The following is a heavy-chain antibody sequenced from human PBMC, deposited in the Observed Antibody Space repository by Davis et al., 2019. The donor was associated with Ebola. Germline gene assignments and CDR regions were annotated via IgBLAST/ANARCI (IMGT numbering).Heavy chain of an antibody. CDR2: ITLNSGTT. Sequence: SLKISCAASGFTFDDYAMHWFRQAPGKGLEWVSGITLNSGTTAYADSVKGRFTISRDNAKDSLYLQMNSLRTEDTAFYYCAKDFYGSGSYIDAWGQGTLVAVSS. J-gene: IGHJ5*02. D-gene: IGHD3-10*01. CDR1: GFTFDDYA. V-gene: IGHV3-9*01. CDR3: AKDFYGSGSYIDA.